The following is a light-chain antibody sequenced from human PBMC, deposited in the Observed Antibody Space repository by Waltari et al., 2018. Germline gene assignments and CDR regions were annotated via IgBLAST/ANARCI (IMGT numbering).Light chain of an antibody. V-gene: IGLV1-44*01. J-gene: IGLJ1*01. CDR1: SSNIGSNT. CDR3: AAWDDSLNGHYV. Sequence: QSVLTQPPSASGTPGQRVTISCSGSSSNIGSNTVNWYQQLPGTAPKLLIYSNNPRPSGVLHRFSGYKSGTSASLAISGLQSEDEADYYCAAWDDSLNGHYVFGTGTKVTVL. CDR2: SNN.